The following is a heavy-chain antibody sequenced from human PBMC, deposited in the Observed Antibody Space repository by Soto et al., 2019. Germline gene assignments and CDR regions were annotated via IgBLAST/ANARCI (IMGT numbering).Heavy chain of an antibody. V-gene: IGHV4-39*01. J-gene: IGHJ4*02. CDR3: ARHASRGYSSSWYFED. D-gene: IGHD6-13*01. CDR2: TYYSAGT. CDR1: GGSVGSSSIY. Sequence: XEALSLTCNVSGGSVGSSSIYWGWIRQAPGKGLEWIVSTYYSAGTYYNPSLKSRVTTSLDASKNQFSLTVTSVTAADTAIYYCARHASRGYSSSWYFEDWGQGTPATVT.